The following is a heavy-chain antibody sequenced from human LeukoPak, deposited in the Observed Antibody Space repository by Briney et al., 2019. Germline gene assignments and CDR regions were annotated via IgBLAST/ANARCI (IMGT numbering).Heavy chain of an antibody. CDR1: GFTFSSYS. V-gene: IGHV3-48*01. J-gene: IGHJ4*02. Sequence: GGSLRLSCAASGFTFSSYSMNWVRQAPGKGLECVSYISSSSSTIYYADSVRGRYTISRANAKNSLYLQMNSLRAEDTAVYYCARFRSGSYFDYWGQGTLVTVSS. CDR2: ISSSSSTI. D-gene: IGHD1-26*01. CDR3: ARFRSGSYFDY.